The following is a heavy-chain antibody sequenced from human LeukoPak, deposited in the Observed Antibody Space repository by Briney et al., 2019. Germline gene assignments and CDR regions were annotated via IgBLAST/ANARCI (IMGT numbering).Heavy chain of an antibody. CDR3: ARDSGMVRGEAYYYYGMDV. V-gene: IGHV4-30-2*01. J-gene: IGHJ6*04. Sequence: SETLSLTCAVSGGSISSGGYSWSWIRQPPGKGXXWIGYIYHSGSTYYNPSLKSRVTISVDRSKNQFSLKLSSVTAADTAVYYCARDSGMVRGEAYYYYGMDVWGKGTTVTVSS. CDR1: GGSISSGGYS. CDR2: IYHSGST. D-gene: IGHD3-10*01.